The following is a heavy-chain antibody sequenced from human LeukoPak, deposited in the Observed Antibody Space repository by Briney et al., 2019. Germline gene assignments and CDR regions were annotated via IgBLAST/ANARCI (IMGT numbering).Heavy chain of an antibody. V-gene: IGHV4-34*01. CDR2: INHSGST. CDR1: GFTVSSNY. CDR3: ASQAVAGHGFDY. Sequence: GSLRLSCAASGFTVSSNYMSWVRQAPGKGLEWIGEINHSGSTNYNPSLKSRVTISVDTSKNQFSLKLSSVTAADTAVYYCASQAVAGHGFDYWGQGTLVTVSS. J-gene: IGHJ4*02. D-gene: IGHD6-19*01.